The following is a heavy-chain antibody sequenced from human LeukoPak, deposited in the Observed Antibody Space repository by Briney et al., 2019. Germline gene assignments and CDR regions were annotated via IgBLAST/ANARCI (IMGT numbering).Heavy chain of an antibody. CDR3: ARDRYYDFWSGYYTENWFDP. J-gene: IGHJ5*02. Sequence: PSETLSLTCAVSGGSISSSNWWSWVRQPPGKGLEWIGEIYHSGSTNYNPSLKSRVTISVDKSKNQFSLKLSSVTAADTAVYYCARDRYYDFWSGYYTENWFDPWGQGTLVTVSS. CDR2: IYHSGST. CDR1: GGSISSSNW. D-gene: IGHD3-3*01. V-gene: IGHV4-4*02.